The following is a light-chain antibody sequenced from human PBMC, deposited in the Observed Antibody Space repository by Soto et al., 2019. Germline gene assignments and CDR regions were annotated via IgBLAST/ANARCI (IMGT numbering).Light chain of an antibody. Sequence: DSPMTQSPSTLSASVGERVTITCRASRSISSWLAWYQQKPGKAPKLLIYKASSLESGVPSRFSGSGSGTEFTLTISSLQPDDFATYYCQQYNGYSTFGQGTKVEIK. CDR3: QQYNGYST. CDR1: RSISSW. CDR2: KAS. V-gene: IGKV1-5*03. J-gene: IGKJ1*01.